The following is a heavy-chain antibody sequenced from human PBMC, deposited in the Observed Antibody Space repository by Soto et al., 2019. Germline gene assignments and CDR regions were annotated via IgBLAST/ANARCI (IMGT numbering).Heavy chain of an antibody. CDR1: ADSSTISNSY. J-gene: IGHJ4*02. CDR2: SSYNGGT. V-gene: IGHV4-39*01. D-gene: IGHD2-15*01. Sequence: SETLSLTCTVSADSSTISNSYWGWLRQPPGKGLQWIGSSSYNGGTFYNPSLKGRVAISVDTSKKQSSLQVTSVTAADTAVYYCARHRIEVVCRGFDFCGQGSPVTVS. CDR3: ARHRIEVVCRGFDF.